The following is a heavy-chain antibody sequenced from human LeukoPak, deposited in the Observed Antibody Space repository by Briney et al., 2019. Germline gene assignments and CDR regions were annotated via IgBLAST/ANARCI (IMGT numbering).Heavy chain of an antibody. V-gene: IGHV1-2*02. CDR2: INPNSGGT. CDR1: GYTFTGYY. Sequence: GASVKVSCKASGYTFTGYYMHWVRQAPGQGPEWMGWINPNSGGTNYAQKFQGRVTMTRDTSISTAYMELSRLRSDDTAVYYCARVIAVAGTLSYWGQGTLVTVSS. CDR3: ARVIAVAGTLSY. J-gene: IGHJ4*02. D-gene: IGHD6-19*01.